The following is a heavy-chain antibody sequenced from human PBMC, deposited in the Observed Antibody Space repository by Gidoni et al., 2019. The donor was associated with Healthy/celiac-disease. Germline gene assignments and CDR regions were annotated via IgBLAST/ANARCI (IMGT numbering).Heavy chain of an antibody. V-gene: IGHV4-34*01. D-gene: IGHD2-2*01. J-gene: IGHJ5*02. Sequence: QAQLQQSGAGLLKPSETLSLTCAASGGSFRGYYWSWIRQPPGKGLEWIGEIHHSGSTNCNPSLKSRVTISVDTSKNQFSLKLSSVTAADTAVYYCARGIADIVVVPAASSYNWFDPWGQGTLVTVSS. CDR2: IHHSGST. CDR1: GGSFRGYY. CDR3: ARGIADIVVVPAASSYNWFDP.